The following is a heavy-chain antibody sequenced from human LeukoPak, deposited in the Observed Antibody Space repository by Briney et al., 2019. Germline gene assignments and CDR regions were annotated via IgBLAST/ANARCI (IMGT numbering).Heavy chain of an antibody. CDR3: AKGPYYYGSGTSYSGVDY. CDR1: GFTFSNYA. D-gene: IGHD3-10*01. J-gene: IGHJ4*02. V-gene: IGHV3-23*01. CDR2: ISGSAGTT. Sequence: GGSLRLSCAASGFTFSNYAMPWVRQAPGKGLEWVSAISGSAGTTYYADSVKGRFTISRDNSKNTLYLQMNSLRADDTAVYYCAKGPYYYGSGTSYSGVDYWGQGTLVTVSS.